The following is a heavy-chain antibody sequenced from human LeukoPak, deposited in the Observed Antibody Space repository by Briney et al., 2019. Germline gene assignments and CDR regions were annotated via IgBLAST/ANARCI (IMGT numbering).Heavy chain of an antibody. V-gene: IGHV3-23*01. CDR3: AKTRNGYTTEYLRH. CDR1: GFILSSFA. D-gene: IGHD2-2*02. Sequence: GGSLRLSCTSSGFILSSFAMSWVRQPPGKELECVSSISSPGGNTYYADSVKGRFTISRDNSNNLVYLQMNSLRAEDTAVYYCAKTRNGYTTEYLRHWGQGTLVTVSS. CDR2: ISSPGGNT. J-gene: IGHJ1*01.